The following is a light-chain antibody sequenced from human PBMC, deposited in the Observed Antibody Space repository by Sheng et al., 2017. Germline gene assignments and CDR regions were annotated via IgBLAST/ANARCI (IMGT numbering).Light chain of an antibody. CDR3: SSYTSSSTLYV. J-gene: IGLJ1*01. V-gene: IGLV2-14*03. CDR1: GSDVGAYNY. CDR2: DVS. Sequence: QSALTQPASVSGSPGQSITISCTGTGSDVGAYNYVSWYQRHPDKAPKLMIYDVSNRPSGVSNRFSGSKSGNTASLTISGLQAEDEADYYCSSYTSSSTLYVFGTGTKVTVL.